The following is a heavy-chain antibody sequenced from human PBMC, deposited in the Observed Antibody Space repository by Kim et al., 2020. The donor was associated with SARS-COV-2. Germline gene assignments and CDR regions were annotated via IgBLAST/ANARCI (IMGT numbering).Heavy chain of an antibody. J-gene: IGHJ5*02. Sequence: SETLSLTCTVSGGSISSSSYYWGWIRQPPGKGLEWIGSIYYSGSTYYNPSLKSRVTISVDTSKNQFSLKLSSVTAADTAVYYCARQGWSNWFDPWGQGTLVTVSS. CDR3: ARQGWSNWFDP. V-gene: IGHV4-39*01. CDR1: GGSISSSSYY. D-gene: IGHD2-8*01. CDR2: IYYSGST.